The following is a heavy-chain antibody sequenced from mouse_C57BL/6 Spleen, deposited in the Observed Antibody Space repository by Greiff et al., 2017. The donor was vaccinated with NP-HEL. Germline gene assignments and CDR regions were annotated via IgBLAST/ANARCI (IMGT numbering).Heavy chain of an antibody. Sequence: VQLQQSGAELVKPGASVKLSCKASGYTFTSYWMQWVKQRPGQGLEWIGEIDPSDSYTNYNQKFKGKATLTVDTSSSTAYMQLSSLTSEDSAVYYCARKPSYYGSSLFDYWGQGTTLTVSS. CDR2: IDPSDSYT. V-gene: IGHV1-50*01. J-gene: IGHJ2*01. CDR1: GYTFTSYW. D-gene: IGHD1-1*01. CDR3: ARKPSYYGSSLFDY.